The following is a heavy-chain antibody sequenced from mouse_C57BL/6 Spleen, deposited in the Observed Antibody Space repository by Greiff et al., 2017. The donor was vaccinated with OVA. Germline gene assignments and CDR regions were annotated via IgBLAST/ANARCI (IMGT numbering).Heavy chain of an antibody. Sequence: QVQLQQPGAELVKPGASVKMSCKASGYTFTSYWITWVKQRPGQGLAWIGDIYPGSGSPKYNEQFKSKATLTVDTSSSTAYMQLSSLTSEDSAVYYCARFDDYDGGFDDWGQGTTLAVSS. CDR3: ARFDDYDGGFDD. D-gene: IGHD2-4*01. V-gene: IGHV1-55*01. CDR2: IYPGSGSP. CDR1: GYTFTSYW. J-gene: IGHJ2*01.